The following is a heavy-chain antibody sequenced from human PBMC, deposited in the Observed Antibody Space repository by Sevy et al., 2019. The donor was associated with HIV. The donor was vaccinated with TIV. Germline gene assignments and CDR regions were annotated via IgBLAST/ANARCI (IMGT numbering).Heavy chain of an antibody. Sequence: GGSLRLSCAASGFTFSSYGMHWVRQAPGKGLERVAVIWYDGSNKYYADSVKGRFTISRDNSKNTLYLQMNSLRAEDTAVYYCARDLFLGDFWSGTTFDYWGQGTLVTVSS. CDR1: GFTFSSYG. D-gene: IGHD3-3*01. CDR2: IWYDGSNK. CDR3: ARDLFLGDFWSGTTFDY. V-gene: IGHV3-33*01. J-gene: IGHJ4*02.